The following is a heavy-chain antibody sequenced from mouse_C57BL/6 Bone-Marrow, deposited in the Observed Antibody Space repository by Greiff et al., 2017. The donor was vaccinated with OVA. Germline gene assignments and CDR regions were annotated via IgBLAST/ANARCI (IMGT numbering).Heavy chain of an antibody. CDR3: ARRGKNGLDY. Sequence: VQLQQSGADLARPGASVKMSCKASGYTFTSYTMHWVKQRPGQGLEWIGYINPSSGYTKYNQKFKDKATLTADKSSSTAYMQLDSLASEGSAVYYCARRGKNGLDYWGQGTTLTVSS. D-gene: IGHD1-1*02. CDR2: INPSSGYT. V-gene: IGHV1-4*01. J-gene: IGHJ2*01. CDR1: GYTFTSYT.